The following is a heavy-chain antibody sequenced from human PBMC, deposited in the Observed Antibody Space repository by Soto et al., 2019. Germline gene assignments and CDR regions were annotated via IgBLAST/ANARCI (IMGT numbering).Heavy chain of an antibody. CDR3: AKPRPHYYEPLGPYFDY. V-gene: IGHV3-30*18. CDR1: GFTFSSYD. D-gene: IGHD3-22*01. CDR2: ISYDGSNK. J-gene: IGHJ4*02. Sequence: GGSLRLSCAASGFTFSSYDMHWVRQAPGKGLEWVAVISYDGSNKYYIDSVKGRFTISRDNSKNTLYLQMDSLRAVDTAVYYCAKPRPHYYEPLGPYFDYWGQGTLVTVSS.